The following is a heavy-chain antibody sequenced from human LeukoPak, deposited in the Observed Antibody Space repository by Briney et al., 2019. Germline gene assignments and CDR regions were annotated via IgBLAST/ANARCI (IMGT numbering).Heavy chain of an antibody. V-gene: IGHV3-21*01. Sequence: PGGSLILPCAASGITFSSYSLKWGRQAPGKGLEWVSSISSSSSYIYYADSVKGRFTISRDNAKNSLYLQMNSLRAEDTAVYYCARDTPIVGASDYWGQGTLVTVSS. D-gene: IGHD1-26*01. CDR3: ARDTPIVGASDY. CDR1: GITFSSYS. CDR2: ISSSSSYI. J-gene: IGHJ4*02.